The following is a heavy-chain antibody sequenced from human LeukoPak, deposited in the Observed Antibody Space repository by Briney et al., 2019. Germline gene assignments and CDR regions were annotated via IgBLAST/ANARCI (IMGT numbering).Heavy chain of an antibody. V-gene: IGHV1-3*01. D-gene: IGHD2-21*01. CDR3: ARGIWSARTVDYYFDY. CDR1: GYTFSNYA. Sequence: GVPVKVSCKASGYTFSNYAIHWVRQTPGQRFEWMGWINAGNGHTKYSQNFQGRVTITRDSSASTVYMELNSLTSEDTAVYYCARGIWSARTVDYYFDYWGQGTLVTVSS. CDR2: INAGNGHT. J-gene: IGHJ4*02.